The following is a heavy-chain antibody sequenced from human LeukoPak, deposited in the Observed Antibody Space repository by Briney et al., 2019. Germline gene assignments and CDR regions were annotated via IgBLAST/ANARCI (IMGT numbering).Heavy chain of an antibody. CDR1: GFAVSSNY. D-gene: IGHD3-22*01. Sequence: GGSLRLSCAASGFAVSSNYMSWVRQALGKGLEWVSVAYSGGSTYYADSVKGRFTISRDNSKNTLYLQMNSLRAEDTAVYYCARQRYYYDSSGLTSNFDYWGQGTLVTVSS. J-gene: IGHJ4*02. CDR3: ARQRYYYDSSGLTSNFDY. V-gene: IGHV3-53*01. CDR2: AYSGGST.